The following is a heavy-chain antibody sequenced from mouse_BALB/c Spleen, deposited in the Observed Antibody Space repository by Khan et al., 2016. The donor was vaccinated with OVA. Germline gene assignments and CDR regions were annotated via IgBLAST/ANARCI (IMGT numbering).Heavy chain of an antibody. CDR3: ARENYVGRSCYAMDY. CDR2: IGPGSSNA. CDR1: GYTFTSYW. V-gene: IGHV1S41*01. D-gene: IGHD1-1*01. J-gene: IGHJ4*01. Sequence: DLVKPGASVKLSCKASGYTFTSYWINWIKQRPGQGLEWIGRIGPGSSNAYYNDMFKDKATLTVDTSSNTAYIQLSSLSSEDLAVYFCARENYVGRSCYAMDYWGQGTSVTVSA.